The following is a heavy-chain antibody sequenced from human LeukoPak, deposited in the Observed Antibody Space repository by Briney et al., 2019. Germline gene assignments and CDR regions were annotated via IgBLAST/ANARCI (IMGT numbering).Heavy chain of an antibody. CDR1: GYTFTGYY. CDR3: ARGYYDSSGYRTFDY. D-gene: IGHD3-22*01. J-gene: IGHJ4*02. V-gene: IGHV1-2*06. Sequence: ASVNVSCKASGYTFTGYYMHWVRQAPGQGLEWMGRINPNSGGTNYAQKFQGRVTMTRDTSISTAYMELSRLRSDDTAVYYCARGYYDSSGYRTFDYWGQGTLVTVSS. CDR2: INPNSGGT.